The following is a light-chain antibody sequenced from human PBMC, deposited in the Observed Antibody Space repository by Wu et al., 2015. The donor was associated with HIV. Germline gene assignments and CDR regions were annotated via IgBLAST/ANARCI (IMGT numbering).Light chain of an antibody. CDR3: QQYGSSSFT. J-gene: IGKJ3*01. Sequence: EVVLTQSPGTLSLSPGEEATLSCRASQSMSSNYLAWYQQKLGQAPRLLIYGSSNRATGIPDRFSGSGSGTDFTLTISGLEPEDFAVYYCQQYGSSSFTFGPGTKVDIK. CDR2: GSS. CDR1: QSMSSNY. V-gene: IGKV3-20*01.